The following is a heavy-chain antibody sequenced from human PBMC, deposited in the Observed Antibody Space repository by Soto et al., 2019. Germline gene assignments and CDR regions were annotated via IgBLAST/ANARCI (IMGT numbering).Heavy chain of an antibody. D-gene: IGHD6-19*01. Sequence: EVQLVESGGGLVKPGRSLRLSCTASGFTFGDYAMSWFRQAPGKGLEWVGFIRTKPYGGTTEYAASVKGRFTISRDDSKSIAYLEMNSLKTEDTAVYYCTRVVRVAGYFYYGMDVWGQGTTVTVSS. CDR3: TRVVRVAGYFYYGMDV. V-gene: IGHV3-49*05. J-gene: IGHJ6*02. CDR1: GFTFGDYA. CDR2: IRTKPYGGTT.